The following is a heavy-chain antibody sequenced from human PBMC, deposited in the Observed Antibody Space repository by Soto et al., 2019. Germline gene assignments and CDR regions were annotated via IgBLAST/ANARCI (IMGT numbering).Heavy chain of an antibody. CDR1: GGSISSGGYS. CDR3: ARGSAKNYYDSSGYFDY. J-gene: IGHJ4*02. CDR2: IYHSGST. Sequence: SETLSLTCAVSGGSISSGGYSWSWIRQPPGKGLEWIGYIYHSGSTYYNPSLKSRVTISVDRSKNQFSLKLSSVTAADTAVYYCARGSAKNYYDSSGYFDYWGQGAVVTVSS. V-gene: IGHV4-30-2*01. D-gene: IGHD3-22*01.